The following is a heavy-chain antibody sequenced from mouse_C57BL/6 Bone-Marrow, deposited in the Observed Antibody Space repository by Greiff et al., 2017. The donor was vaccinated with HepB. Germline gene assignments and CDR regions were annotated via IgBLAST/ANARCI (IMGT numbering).Heavy chain of an antibody. CDR2: INPSNGGT. D-gene: IGHD2-3*01. Sequence: VQLQQSGTELVKPGASVKLSCKASGYTFTSYWMHWVKQRPGQGLEWIGNINPSNGGTKYNEKVKSKATLTVDKSSSTAYMQLSSLTSEDSAVYYCARSGDGYYYAMDYWGQGTSVTVSS. V-gene: IGHV1-53*01. J-gene: IGHJ4*01. CDR3: ARSGDGYYYAMDY. CDR1: GYTFTSYW.